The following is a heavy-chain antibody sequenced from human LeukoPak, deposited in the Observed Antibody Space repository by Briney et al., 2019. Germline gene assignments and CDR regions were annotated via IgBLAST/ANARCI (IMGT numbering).Heavy chain of an antibody. CDR3: AREKGLRF. CDR2: ISSRGGSI. CDR1: GFIFSGYY. V-gene: IGHV3-11*01. Sequence: PGGSLRLSCAASGFIFSGYYMSWIRQAPGKGLEWVSYISSRGGSIYYADSVKGRFTISRDNAEKSLYLQMNSLRAEDTAVYYCAREKGLRFWGQGTLVSVSS. J-gene: IGHJ4*02. D-gene: IGHD4-17*01.